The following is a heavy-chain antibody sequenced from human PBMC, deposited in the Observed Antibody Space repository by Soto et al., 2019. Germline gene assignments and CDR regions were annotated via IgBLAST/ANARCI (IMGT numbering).Heavy chain of an antibody. CDR2: INPSGGST. D-gene: IGHD3-9*01. CDR3: ASTGPVLRYFDWLPTSGGFDP. Sequence: GTSVKISCTASGYTFTIYVISWLRQTPGQGLEWMGIINPSGGSTSYAQKFQGRVTITADKSTSTAYMELSSLRSEDTAVYYCASTGPVLRYFDWLPTSGGFDPWGQGTLVTVSS. J-gene: IGHJ5*02. CDR1: GYTFTIYV. V-gene: IGHV1-46*01.